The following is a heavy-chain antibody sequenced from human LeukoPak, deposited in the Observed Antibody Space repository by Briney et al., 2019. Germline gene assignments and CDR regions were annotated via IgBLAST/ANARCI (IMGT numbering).Heavy chain of an antibody. CDR3: ARDRFLVVVVAATPLWFDP. CDR1: GYTFTGYY. Sequence: ASVTVSCKASGYTFTGYYMHWVRQAPGQGLEGMGWINPNSGGTNYAQKFQGRVIMTRDTSISTAYMELSRLRSDDTAVYYCARDRFLVVVVAATPLWFDPWGQGTLVTVSS. D-gene: IGHD2-15*01. CDR2: INPNSGGT. V-gene: IGHV1-2*02. J-gene: IGHJ5*02.